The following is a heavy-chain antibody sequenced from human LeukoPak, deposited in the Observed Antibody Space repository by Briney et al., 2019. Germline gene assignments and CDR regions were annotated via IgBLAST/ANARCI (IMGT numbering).Heavy chain of an antibody. D-gene: IGHD3-10*01. CDR3: AKDYCGSGSSDY. CDR2: ISGSGATT. V-gene: IGHV3-23*01. Sequence: GGSLRLSCAASGFTFSTHGTSWVRQAPGKGLEWVSAISGSGATTYYADSVKGRFIISRDNSKNTLYLQMRSLRVEDTAIYYCAKDYCGSGSSDYWGQGTLVTVSS. CDR1: GFTFSTHG. J-gene: IGHJ4*02.